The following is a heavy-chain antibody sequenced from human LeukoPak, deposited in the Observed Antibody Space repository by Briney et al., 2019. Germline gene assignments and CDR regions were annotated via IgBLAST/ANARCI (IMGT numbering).Heavy chain of an antibody. CDR3: ARTRSGSYWD. CDR2: IYYSGST. CDR1: GGSIGSYY. V-gene: IGHV4-59*01. D-gene: IGHD3-10*01. J-gene: IGHJ4*02. Sequence: SETLSLTCTVSGGSIGSYYWSWIRQPPGKGLEWIGYIYYSGSTNYNPSLKSRVTISVDTSKNQFSLKLSSVTAADTAVYYCARTRSGSYWDWGQGTLVTVSS.